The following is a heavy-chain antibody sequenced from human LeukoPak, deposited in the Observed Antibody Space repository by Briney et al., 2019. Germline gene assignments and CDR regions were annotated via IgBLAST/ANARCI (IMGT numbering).Heavy chain of an antibody. Sequence: PSETLSLTCTVSGGSITSSSYYWGWIRQPPGKGLEWIGSVYYSGNTYYNSSLKSRVTISVDTSKNQFSLKLSSVTAADTAVYYCAREGGGGYEYYYYYMDVWGKGTTVTVSS. CDR2: VYYSGNT. J-gene: IGHJ6*03. CDR1: GGSITSSSYY. V-gene: IGHV4-39*07. CDR3: AREGGGGYEYYYYYMDV. D-gene: IGHD5-12*01.